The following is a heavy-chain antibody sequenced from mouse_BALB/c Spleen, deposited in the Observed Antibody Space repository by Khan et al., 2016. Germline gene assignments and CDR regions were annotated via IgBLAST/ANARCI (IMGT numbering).Heavy chain of an antibody. V-gene: IGHV9-3-1*01. D-gene: IGHD2-10*01. CDR2: INTYTGQP. CDR1: GHTFTKYG. Sequence: QIQLVQSGPELKKPGETVKISCKASGHTFTKYGMNSVKQAPGKGLKWMGWINTYTGQPTYADDFNGRFAFSLETSASTAYLQINNLKNEDTATYFCARPPYFSYVLDNWGQGTSVTVSS. J-gene: IGHJ4*01. CDR3: ARPPYFSYVLDN.